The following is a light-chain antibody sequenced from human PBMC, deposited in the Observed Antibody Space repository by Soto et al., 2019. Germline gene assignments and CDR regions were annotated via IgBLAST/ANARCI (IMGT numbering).Light chain of an antibody. J-gene: IGKJ4*01. CDR2: DAS. CDR1: QSVTTY. V-gene: IGKV3-11*01. CDR3: QHRSNWRPELT. Sequence: EVVLTQSPATLSLSPGERATLSCRASQSVTTYLAWYQQKPGQAPRLLIYDASSRATAMPARFSGTGSGTDFTLTISSLEPEDCGVYYCQHRSNWRPELTFGGGTKVDIK.